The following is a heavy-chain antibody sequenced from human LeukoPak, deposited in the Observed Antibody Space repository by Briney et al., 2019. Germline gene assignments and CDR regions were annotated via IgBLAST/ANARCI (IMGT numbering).Heavy chain of an antibody. D-gene: IGHD3-22*01. CDR1: GSTFSTYW. V-gene: IGHV3-7*01. J-gene: IGHJ4*02. CDR2: IKQDGSDK. CDR3: ARDLYRIVVVPHYFDY. Sequence: GGSLRLSCAASGSTFSTYWMSWVRQAPGKGLEWVANIKQDGSDKYYVDSVKGRFTISRDNAKNSLYLQMNSLRAEDTAVYYCARDLYRIVVVPHYFDYWGQGTLVTVSS.